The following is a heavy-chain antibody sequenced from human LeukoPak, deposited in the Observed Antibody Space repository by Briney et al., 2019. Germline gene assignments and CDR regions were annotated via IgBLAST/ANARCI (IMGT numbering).Heavy chain of an antibody. D-gene: IGHD3-10*01. Sequence: GGSLRLSCAASGFTFTSYSMNWVRQAPGKGLEWVSFISSRSSYIYYADSVKGRFTISKDNAKNSLYRQMNSLRAEDTAVYYCAREDGSQYYYYGMDVWGQGTTVTVSS. V-gene: IGHV3-21*01. CDR2: ISSRSSYI. CDR3: AREDGSQYYYYGMDV. CDR1: GFTFTSYS. J-gene: IGHJ6*01.